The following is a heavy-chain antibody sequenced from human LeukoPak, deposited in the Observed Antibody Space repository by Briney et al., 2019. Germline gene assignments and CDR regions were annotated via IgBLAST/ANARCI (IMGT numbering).Heavy chain of an antibody. J-gene: IGHJ4*02. Sequence: GGSLRPSCGASGFTLRSFCMHWVRPASGKGPELVAVKSYDGSNKYYADSVKGRFTISSDNAKNTLYLHMNSLRAEDTAVYYCAKEGTLIVGATCFDYWGQGTLVTVSS. V-gene: IGHV3-30*18. D-gene: IGHD1-26*01. CDR1: GFTLRSFC. CDR3: AKEGTLIVGATCFDY. CDR2: KSYDGSNK.